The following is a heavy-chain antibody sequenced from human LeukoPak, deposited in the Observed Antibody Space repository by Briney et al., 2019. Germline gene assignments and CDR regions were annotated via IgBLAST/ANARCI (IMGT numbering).Heavy chain of an antibody. Sequence: PGGSLRLSCAASGFTFSSYAMSWVRQAPGKGLEWVSAISGSGGSTYYADSVKGRFTISRDNSKNTLYLQMNSLRAEDTAVYYCAKEMGYYDILTGSPPYNRFDPWGQGTLVTVSS. J-gene: IGHJ5*02. CDR3: AKEMGYYDILTGSPPYNRFDP. CDR1: GFTFSSYA. CDR2: ISGSGGST. D-gene: IGHD3-9*01. V-gene: IGHV3-23*01.